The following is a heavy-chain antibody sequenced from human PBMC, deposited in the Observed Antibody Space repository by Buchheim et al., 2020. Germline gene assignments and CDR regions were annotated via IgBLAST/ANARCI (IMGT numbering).Heavy chain of an antibody. CDR1: GFTFSSYS. CDR3: ARGPLAAAGYNWFDP. V-gene: IGHV3-21*01. D-gene: IGHD6-13*01. CDR2: ISSSSSYI. J-gene: IGHJ5*02. Sequence: EVQLVESGGGLVKPGGSLRLSCAASGFTFSSYSMNWVRQAPGKGLEWVSSISSSSSYIYYADSVKGRFTISRDNAKNSLYLQMNSLRAEDTAVYYCARGPLAAAGYNWFDPWGQGTL.